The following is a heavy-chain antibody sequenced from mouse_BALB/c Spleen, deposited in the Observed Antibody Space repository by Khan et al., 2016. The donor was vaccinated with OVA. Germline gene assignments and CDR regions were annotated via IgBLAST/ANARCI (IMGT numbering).Heavy chain of an antibody. V-gene: IGHV2-3*01. CDR2: IRGYGNT. Sequence: QVQLQQSGPGLVAPSQSLSITCTVSGFSLTSYGVSWVRQPPGKGLEWLGVIRGYGNTNIHSALISRLIISKDNSNSKVFLKLNNLQTDDTATYYCAKSRGYYAVDYWGQGTSVTVSS. CDR3: AKSRGYYAVDY. CDR1: GFSLTSYG. J-gene: IGHJ4*01.